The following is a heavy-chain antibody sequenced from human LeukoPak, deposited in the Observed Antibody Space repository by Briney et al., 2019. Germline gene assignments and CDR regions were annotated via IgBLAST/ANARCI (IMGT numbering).Heavy chain of an antibody. D-gene: IGHD3-3*01. CDR1: GFTFSSYW. CDR3: ARGPTYYDFWSGYSEFDY. V-gene: IGHV3-7*01. J-gene: IGHJ4*02. CDR2: IKQDGSEK. Sequence: GGSLRLFCAASGFTFSSYWMSWVRQAPGKGLEWVANIKQDGSEKYYVDSVKGRFTISRDNAKNSLYLQMNSLRAEDTAVYYCARGPTYYDFWSGYSEFDYWGQGTLVTVSS.